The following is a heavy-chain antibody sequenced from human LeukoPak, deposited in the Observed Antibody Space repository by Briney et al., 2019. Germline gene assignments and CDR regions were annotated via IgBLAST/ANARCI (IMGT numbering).Heavy chain of an antibody. CDR1: GGSISSYY. CDR2: INHSGST. Sequence: SETLSLTCTVSGGSISSYYWSWIRQPAGKGLEWIGEINHSGSTNYNPSLKSRVTISVDTSKNQFSLKLSSVPATDTAVYYCARGFGVLYYYYYYMDVWGKGTTVTVSS. CDR3: ARGFGVLYYYYYYMDV. J-gene: IGHJ6*03. V-gene: IGHV4-34*01. D-gene: IGHD3-3*01.